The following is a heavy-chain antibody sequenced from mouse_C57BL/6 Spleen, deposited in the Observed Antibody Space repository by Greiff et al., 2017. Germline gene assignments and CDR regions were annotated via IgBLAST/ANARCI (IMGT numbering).Heavy chain of an antibody. V-gene: IGHV14-3*01. J-gene: IGHJ4*01. Sequence: VQLQQSVAELVRPGASVKLSCTASGFNTKNTYMLWVKQRPEQGLEWIGRIDPAIGNTTYAPKFQGKATITADTSSNTAYLQLSSLTSEDTAIYYCARDYGSRHYAMDYWGQGTSVTVSS. CDR1: GFNTKNTY. CDR3: ARDYGSRHYAMDY. D-gene: IGHD1-1*01. CDR2: IDPAIGNT.